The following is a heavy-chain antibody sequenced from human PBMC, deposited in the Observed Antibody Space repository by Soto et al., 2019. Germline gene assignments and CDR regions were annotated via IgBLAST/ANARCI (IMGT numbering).Heavy chain of an antibody. Sequence: QVQLVESGGGVVQPGRSLRLSCAASGFTFSNYGMHWVRQAPGKGLEWVAVTSYDGSIRYYAGSVKGRFTISRDNSKNTLYLPSNSLRTEDTAVYYCAKDRLAYCGGDCYWVDYWGQGTLLTVSS. CDR3: AKDRLAYCGGDCYWVDY. CDR2: TSYDGSIR. CDR1: GFTFSNYG. V-gene: IGHV3-30*18. J-gene: IGHJ4*02. D-gene: IGHD2-21*02.